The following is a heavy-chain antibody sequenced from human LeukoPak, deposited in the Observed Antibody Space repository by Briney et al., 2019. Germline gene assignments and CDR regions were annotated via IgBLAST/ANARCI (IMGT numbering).Heavy chain of an antibody. CDR3: AKERIQLWSYYFDY. J-gene: IGHJ4*02. D-gene: IGHD5-18*01. Sequence: GVSLRLSCAASGFTFSSFAMSWVRQAPGKGLEWVSAISGSGGGTYFADSVMGRFTISRDNSKNTLYLQMNSLRAEDTAVYYCAKERIQLWSYYFDYWGQGTLVTVSS. V-gene: IGHV3-23*01. CDR2: ISGSGGGT. CDR1: GFTFSSFA.